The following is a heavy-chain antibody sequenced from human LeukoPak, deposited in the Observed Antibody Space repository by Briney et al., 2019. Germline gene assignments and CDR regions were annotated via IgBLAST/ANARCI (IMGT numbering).Heavy chain of an antibody. J-gene: IGHJ5*02. CDR1: GASISSYY. CDR3: ARGRGSGSYT. V-gene: IGHV4-34*01. D-gene: IGHD3-10*01. CDR2: INHSGST. Sequence: SETLSLTCTVSGASISSYYWSWIRQPPGKGLEWIGEINHSGSTNYNPSLKSRVTISVDTSKNQFSLKLSSVTAADTAVYYCARGRGSGSYTWGQGTLVTVSS.